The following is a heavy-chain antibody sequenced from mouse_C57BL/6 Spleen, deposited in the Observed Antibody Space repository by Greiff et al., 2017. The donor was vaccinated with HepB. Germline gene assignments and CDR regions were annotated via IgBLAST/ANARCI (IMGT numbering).Heavy chain of an antibody. D-gene: IGHD1-1*01. CDR2: INPGSGGT. V-gene: IGHV1-54*01. J-gene: IGHJ2*01. CDR1: GYAFTNYL. CDR3: ARPSNAVVAPFDY. Sequence: QVQLQHSGAELVRPGTSVKVSCKASGYAFTNYLIEWVKQRPGQGLEWIGVINPGSGGTNYNEKFKGKATLTADKSSSTAYMQLSSLTSEDSAVYFCARPSNAVVAPFDYWGQGTTLTVSS.